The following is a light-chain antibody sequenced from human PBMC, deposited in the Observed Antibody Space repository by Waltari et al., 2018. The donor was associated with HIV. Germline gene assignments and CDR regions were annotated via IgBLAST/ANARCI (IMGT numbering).Light chain of an antibody. CDR1: SSDVGGYHY. CDR2: EVS. Sequence: QSALTQPPSASGSPGQSVTIPCTGTSSDVGGYHYVSWYQLHPGKAPKLMIYEVSKRPSGVPDRFSGSKSGNTASLTVSGLQSEDEADYFCASYAGSTNVFGTGTKVTVL. CDR3: ASYAGSTNV. V-gene: IGLV2-8*01. J-gene: IGLJ1*01.